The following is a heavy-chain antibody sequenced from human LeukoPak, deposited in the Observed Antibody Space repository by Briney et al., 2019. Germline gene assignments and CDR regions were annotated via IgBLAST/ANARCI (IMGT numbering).Heavy chain of an antibody. CDR1: GGTFSSYA. V-gene: IGHV1-69*05. D-gene: IGHD1-26*01. Sequence: WASVKVSXKASGGTFSSYAISWVRQAPGQGLEWMGGIIPIFGTANYAQKFQGRVTITTDESTSTAYMELSSLRSEDTAVYYCARVSGSYVNWFDPWGQGTLVTVSS. J-gene: IGHJ5*02. CDR3: ARVSGSYVNWFDP. CDR2: IIPIFGTA.